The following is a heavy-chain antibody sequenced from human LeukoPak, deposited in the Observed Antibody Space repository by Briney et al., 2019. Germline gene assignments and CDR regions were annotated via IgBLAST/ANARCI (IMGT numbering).Heavy chain of an antibody. CDR3: ARSTRRYALDY. CDR2: INHSGST. D-gene: IGHD2-2*01. CDR1: GGSFSGYY. J-gene: IGHJ4*02. Sequence: SETLSLTCAVYGGSFSGYYWSWIRQPPGKGLEWIGEINHSGSTNYNPSPKSRVTISVDTSKNQFSLKLSSVTAADTAVYYCARSTRRYALDYWGQGTLVTVSS. V-gene: IGHV4-34*01.